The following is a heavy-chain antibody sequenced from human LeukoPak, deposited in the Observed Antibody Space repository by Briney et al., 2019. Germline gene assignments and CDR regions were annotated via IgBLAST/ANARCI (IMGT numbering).Heavy chain of an antibody. J-gene: IGHJ4*02. V-gene: IGHV1-18*01. D-gene: IGHD2-15*01. Sequence: ASVKVSCKASGYTFTSYGISWVRQAPGQGLEWMGWINTYNGNTSYAQKLQGRVTMTTDTSTSTASMELRSLRSDDTAVYYCATDCSGGSCYLGPWGQGTLVTVSS. CDR1: GYTFTSYG. CDR3: ATDCSGGSCYLGP. CDR2: INTYNGNT.